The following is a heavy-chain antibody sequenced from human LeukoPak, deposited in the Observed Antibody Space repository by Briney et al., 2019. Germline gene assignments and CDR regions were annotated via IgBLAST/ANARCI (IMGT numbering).Heavy chain of an antibody. CDR3: AKDPFIVVVPAASDY. D-gene: IGHD2-2*01. CDR2: IKQDGSEK. V-gene: IGHV3-7*03. J-gene: IGHJ4*02. CDR1: GFTFNSYW. Sequence: GGSLRLSCAASGFTFNSYWMSWVRQAPGKGLEWVANIKQDGSEKYYVDSLKGRFTISRDNSKNTLYLQMNSLRAEDTAVYYCAKDPFIVVVPAASDYWGQGTLVTVSS.